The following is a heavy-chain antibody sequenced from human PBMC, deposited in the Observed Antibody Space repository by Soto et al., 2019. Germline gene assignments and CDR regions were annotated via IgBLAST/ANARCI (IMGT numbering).Heavy chain of an antibody. J-gene: IGHJ6*02. D-gene: IGHD3-16*01. Sequence: PSETLSLTCAVYGGSFSGFYWSWIRQPPGKGLEWIGEINHSGRTKYTPSLKSRVTISVDTSKKQFSLKLSSVTAADTAVYYCARGMGGVSTFYKYYAMDVWGQGTTVTVSS. V-gene: IGHV4-34*01. CDR3: ARGMGGVSTFYKYYAMDV. CDR2: INHSGRT. CDR1: GGSFSGFY.